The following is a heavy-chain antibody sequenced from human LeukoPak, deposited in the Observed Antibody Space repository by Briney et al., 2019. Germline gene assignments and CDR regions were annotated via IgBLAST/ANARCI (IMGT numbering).Heavy chain of an antibody. CDR1: GFTFSSYS. CDR3: ARDGGGSYNAFDI. Sequence: SGGSLRLSCAASGFTFSSYSMNWVRQAPGKGLEWVSYISSSSSTIYYADSVKGRFTISRDNAKNSLYLQMNSLRAEDTAVYYCARDGGGSYNAFDIWGQGTMVTVSS. J-gene: IGHJ3*02. CDR2: ISSSSSTI. D-gene: IGHD1-26*01. V-gene: IGHV3-48*01.